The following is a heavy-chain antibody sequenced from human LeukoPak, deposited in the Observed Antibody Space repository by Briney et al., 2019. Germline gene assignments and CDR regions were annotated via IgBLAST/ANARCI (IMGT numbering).Heavy chain of an antibody. J-gene: IGHJ3*02. CDR2: ISDSGDYT. Sequence: GGSLRLSCAGSGFTFSSYAMSWVRQAPGKGLEWVSAISDSGDYTYYADSVKGRFTISRDNAKNTQYLQMNSLRAEDTAVYYCARGVHPRNAFDIWGQGTMVTVSS. D-gene: IGHD1-1*01. CDR3: ARGVHPRNAFDI. V-gene: IGHV3-23*01. CDR1: GFTFSSYA.